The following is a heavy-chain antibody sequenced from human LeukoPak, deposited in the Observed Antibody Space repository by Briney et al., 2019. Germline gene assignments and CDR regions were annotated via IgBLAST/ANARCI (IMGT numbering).Heavy chain of an antibody. CDR1: GFTFTTFA. D-gene: IGHD2-21*01. CDR2: ISATGGST. CDR3: AKAVEGYSPTPLDY. Sequence: GGSLRLSCSVSGFTFTTFAMSWVRQAPGKGLEWVSIISATGGSTYYADSVKGRFTISRDNSKNTLYLQMNSLRAEDTAVYYCAKAVEGYSPTPLDYWGQGTLVTVSS. J-gene: IGHJ4*02. V-gene: IGHV3-23*01.